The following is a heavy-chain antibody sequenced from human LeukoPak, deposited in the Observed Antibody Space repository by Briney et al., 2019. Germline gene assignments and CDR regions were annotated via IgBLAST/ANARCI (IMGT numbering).Heavy chain of an antibody. CDR3: ARVRQQLVPRGAFDI. Sequence: PSETLSLTCTVAGGSISRHYCGWIRQLPGKWLEWIGCIDYSGSTCYNTSLKSRVTISVDTSKNQYSLTMSSVTAAVTVVYYCARVRQQLVPRGAFDIWGQGTMVTVPS. CDR2: IDYSGST. V-gene: IGHV4-39*07. CDR1: GGSISRHY. J-gene: IGHJ3*02. D-gene: IGHD6-13*01.